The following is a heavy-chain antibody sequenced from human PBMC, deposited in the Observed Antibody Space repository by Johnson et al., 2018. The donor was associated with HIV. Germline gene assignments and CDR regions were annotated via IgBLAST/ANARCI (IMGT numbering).Heavy chain of an antibody. CDR3: AKDSRPIYYDSSGSMGGI. D-gene: IGHD3-22*01. CDR1: GFTFSSYA. J-gene: IGHJ3*02. V-gene: IGHV3-30*04. CDR2: ISYDGSNK. Sequence: QVQLVESGGGVVQPGRSLRLSCAASGFTFSSYAMHWVRQAPGKGLEWVAVISYDGSNKYYGDSVKGRFSISRDNSKNTLYLQMNSLRAEDTAVYYCAKDSRPIYYDSSGSMGGIWGQGTMVTVSS.